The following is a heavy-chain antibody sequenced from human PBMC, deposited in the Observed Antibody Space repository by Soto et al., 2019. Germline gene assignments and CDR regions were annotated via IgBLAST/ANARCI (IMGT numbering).Heavy chain of an antibody. Sequence: QVQLVQSGAEVKKPGSSVKVSCKSSGGTFSSHSINWVRQAPGQGLEWMGGIIPIFGPANFAKKFQGRVTITADESTSTAYMELSCLTSEDMAVYYCATGSFTSTGGRIGYHYNAMDVWGPGTTVTVSS. CDR1: GGTFSSHS. CDR2: IIPIFGPA. V-gene: IGHV1-69*01. CDR3: ATGSFTSTGGRIGYHYNAMDV. D-gene: IGHD1-1*01. J-gene: IGHJ6*02.